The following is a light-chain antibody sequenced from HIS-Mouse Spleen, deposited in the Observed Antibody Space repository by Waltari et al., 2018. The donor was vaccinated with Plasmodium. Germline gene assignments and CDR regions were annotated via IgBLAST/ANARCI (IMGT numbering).Light chain of an antibody. CDR1: ALPNNY. V-gene: IGLV3-10*01. Sequence: SYELTQPPSVSVSPGQTARITCSGDALPNNYAYWYQQKSGQASVRVLYEDSKRPSGIPERFSGSSSGTMATLTISGAQVEDEADYYCYSTDSSGNHRVFGGGTKLTVL. CDR2: EDS. J-gene: IGLJ3*02. CDR3: YSTDSSGNHRV.